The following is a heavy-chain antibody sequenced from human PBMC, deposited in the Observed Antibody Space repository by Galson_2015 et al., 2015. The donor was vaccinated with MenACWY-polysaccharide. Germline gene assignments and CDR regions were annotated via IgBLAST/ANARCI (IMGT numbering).Heavy chain of an antibody. D-gene: IGHD6-6*01. CDR1: GFTFSSYE. CDR3: ARVLGAARPRFDY. V-gene: IGHV4-38-2*01. Sequence: LRLSCAASGFTFSSYEMNWVRQPPGKGLEWIASIFHSGTTYYNPSLKSRVTISVDTSENQFSLKLNSVTAADTAVYYCARVLGAARPRFDYWGQGTLLTVSS. J-gene: IGHJ4*02. CDR2: IFHSGTT.